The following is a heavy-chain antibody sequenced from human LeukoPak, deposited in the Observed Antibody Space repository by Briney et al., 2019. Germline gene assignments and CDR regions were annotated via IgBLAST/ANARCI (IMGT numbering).Heavy chain of an antibody. D-gene: IGHD2-8*01. CDR3: GINNTLMMYPRGGEDKGFDY. V-gene: IGHV4-39*01. J-gene: IGHJ4*02. CDR1: GGSISSSSYC. Sequence: PSETLSLTCTVSGGSISSSSYCWGWIRQPPGKGPEWIGSIYYSGRTRYNPSLKSRVTISVDTSKNEFALKLSSVTAADTAVYYCGINNTLMMYPRGGEDKGFDYWGQGTLVTVSS. CDR2: IYYSGRT.